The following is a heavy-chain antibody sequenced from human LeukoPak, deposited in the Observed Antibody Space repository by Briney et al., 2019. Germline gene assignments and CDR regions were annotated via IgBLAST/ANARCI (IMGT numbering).Heavy chain of an antibody. CDR1: GGSISSYY. CDR2: VYYSGSP. D-gene: IGHD6-13*01. V-gene: IGHV4-59*01. J-gene: IGHJ4*02. CDR3: ARAQYSSSWDY. Sequence: SETLSLTCTVSGGSISSYYWSWIRQPPGNGLEWIGYVYYSGSPNYNPPLKSRVTISVGTSKNQFSLKLSSVTAADTAVYCCARAQYSSSWDYWGQGTLVTVSS.